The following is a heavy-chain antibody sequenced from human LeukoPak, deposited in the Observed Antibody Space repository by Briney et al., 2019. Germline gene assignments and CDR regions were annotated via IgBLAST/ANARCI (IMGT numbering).Heavy chain of an antibody. Sequence: PGGSLRLSCAASGFTFSNYNMNWVRQAPGKGLEWVPSISSSSNYIYYADSVKGRFTFPRDNAKNSLYLQMNSLRVEDTAVYYCSRDPDSGYWGQGTLVTVSS. CDR2: ISSSSNYI. V-gene: IGHV3-21*01. CDR3: SRDPDSGY. D-gene: IGHD6-25*01. J-gene: IGHJ4*02. CDR1: GFTFSNYN.